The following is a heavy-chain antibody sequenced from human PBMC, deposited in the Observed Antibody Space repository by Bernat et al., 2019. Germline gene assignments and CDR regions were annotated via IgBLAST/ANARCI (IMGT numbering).Heavy chain of an antibody. CDR2: ISGCGGST. CDR3: AASGYYSKGYFDY. D-gene: IGHD3-3*01. CDR1: GFTFSSYA. J-gene: IGHJ4*02. V-gene: IGHV3-23*04. Sequence: EVQLVESGGGLVQPGGSLRLSCATSGFTFSSYAMSWVRQAPGKGLEWVSAISGCGGSTYYAASVKGRFTISRDNSKNTLYLQMNSLRAEDTAVYYCAASGYYSKGYFDYWGQGTLVTVSS.